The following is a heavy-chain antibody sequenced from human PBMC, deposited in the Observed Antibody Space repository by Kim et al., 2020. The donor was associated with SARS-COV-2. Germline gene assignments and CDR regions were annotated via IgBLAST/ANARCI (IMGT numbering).Heavy chain of an antibody. D-gene: IGHD4-17*01. CDR2: ISWNSGSI. CDR3: AKDIFGTVAVPDY. J-gene: IGHJ4*02. CDR1: GFTFDDYA. Sequence: GGSLRLSCAASGFTFDDYAMHWVRQAPGKGLEWVSGISWNSGSIGYADSVKGRFTISRDNAKNSLYLQMNSLRAEDTALYYCAKDIFGTVAVPDYWGQGTLVTVSS. V-gene: IGHV3-9*01.